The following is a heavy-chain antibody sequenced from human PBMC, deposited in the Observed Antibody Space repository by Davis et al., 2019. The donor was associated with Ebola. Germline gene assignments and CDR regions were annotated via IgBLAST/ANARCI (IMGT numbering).Heavy chain of an antibody. V-gene: IGHV3-48*04. CDR1: GFTFSSYS. CDR3: ARDAEAMVTRWFDP. D-gene: IGHD5-18*01. CDR2: ISSSSSTI. Sequence: GESLKISCAASGFTFSSYSMNWVRQAPGKGLEWVSYISSSSSTIYYADSVKGRFTISRDNAKNTLYLQMNSLRAEDTAVYYCARDAEAMVTRWFDPWGQGTLVTVSS. J-gene: IGHJ5*02.